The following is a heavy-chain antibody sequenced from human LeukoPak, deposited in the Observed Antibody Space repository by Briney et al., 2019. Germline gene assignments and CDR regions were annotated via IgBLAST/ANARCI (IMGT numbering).Heavy chain of an antibody. Sequence: PSETLSLTCSVSGGSLSPYYWSWIRQPPGGGLEWLGEINQSGSTNYNPSLKSRVTISVEKFKNQFSLEVTSVTAADTAIYYCATLGGLYYECHGYPDFHHGGQGTLVTVSS. V-gene: IGHV4-34*01. CDR1: GGSLSPYY. CDR3: ATLGGLYYECHGYPDFHH. D-gene: IGHD3-22*01. J-gene: IGHJ4*02. CDR2: INQSGST.